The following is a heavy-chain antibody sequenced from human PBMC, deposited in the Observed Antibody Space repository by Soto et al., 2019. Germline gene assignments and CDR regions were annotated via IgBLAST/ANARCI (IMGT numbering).Heavy chain of an antibody. CDR2: IIPIFGTA. CDR1: GGTFSSYA. D-gene: IGHD6-19*01. Sequence: ASVKVSCKASGGTFSSYAISWVRQAPGQGLEWMGGIIPIFGTANYAQKFQGRVTITADESTSTAYMELSSLRSEDTAVYYCASRRGYSSGWLYFDYWGQGTLVTVSS. V-gene: IGHV1-69*13. J-gene: IGHJ4*02. CDR3: ASRRGYSSGWLYFDY.